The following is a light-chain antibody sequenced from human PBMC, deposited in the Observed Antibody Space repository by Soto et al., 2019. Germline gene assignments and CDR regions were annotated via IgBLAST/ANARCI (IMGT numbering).Light chain of an antibody. V-gene: IGLV1-44*01. CDR3: AACDDSLNGPA. J-gene: IGLJ2*01. Sequence: QSVLTQPPSASGTPGQRVTVSCSGTYSNIGINDVHWYRQLSGTAPQILIYDTSQRATGVPDRFSGSRSGTSASLVISGLQTEDEADYHCAACDDSLNGPAFGGGPKLTVL. CDR2: DTS. CDR1: YSNIGIND.